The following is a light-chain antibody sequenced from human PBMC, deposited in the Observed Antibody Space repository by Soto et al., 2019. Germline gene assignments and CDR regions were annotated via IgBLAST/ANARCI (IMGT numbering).Light chain of an antibody. CDR2: AAS. J-gene: IGKJ2*01. V-gene: IGKV1-39*01. CDR1: QSISSS. Sequence: DIQMTQSPSSLSASVGDSVTITCRASQSISSSLNWYQQKPGKAPRPLIYAASTLQSGVPSGFSGSGSGTDFALTISSLQPENFATYYCQQTFTTPHTSGQGTKLEIK. CDR3: QQTFTTPHT.